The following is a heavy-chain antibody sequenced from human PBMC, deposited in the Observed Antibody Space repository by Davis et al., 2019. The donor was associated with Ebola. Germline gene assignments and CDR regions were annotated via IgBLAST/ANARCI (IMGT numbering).Heavy chain of an antibody. J-gene: IGHJ4*02. CDR1: GGSISSSSYY. CDR2: IYYSGST. D-gene: IGHD6-19*01. V-gene: IGHV4-39*07. Sequence: MPGGSLRLSCTVSGGSISSSSYYWGWIRQPPGKGLEWIGSIYYSGSTNYNPSLKSRVTISVNTSKNQFSLKLSSVTAADTAVYYCARVGIAVAGTFDYWGQGTLVTVSS. CDR3: ARVGIAVAGTFDY.